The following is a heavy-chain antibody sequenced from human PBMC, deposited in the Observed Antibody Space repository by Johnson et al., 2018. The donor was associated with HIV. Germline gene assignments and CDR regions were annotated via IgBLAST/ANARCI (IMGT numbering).Heavy chain of an antibody. CDR1: GFTFSSYA. CDR2: ISYDGSNK. V-gene: IGHV3-30-3*02. D-gene: IGHD3-16*01. J-gene: IGHJ3*02. Sequence: QVQLVESGGGVVQPGRSLRLSCAASGFTFSSYAMHWVRQAPGKGLEWVAVISYDGSNKYYADSVKGRFTISRDNSKNTLYLQLNSLRAEDTAVYYCAKHLSTLVEAFDIWGQGTMVTVSS. CDR3: AKHLSTLVEAFDI.